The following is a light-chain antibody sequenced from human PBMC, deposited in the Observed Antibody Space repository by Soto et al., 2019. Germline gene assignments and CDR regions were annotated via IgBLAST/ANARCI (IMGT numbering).Light chain of an antibody. Sequence: IQLTQSPSSLSASVGDRVTITCRASQGISSYLAWYQQKPGKAPKLLIYAASTLQSGVPSRFSGSGSGTDFTLTISSLQPEDFATYYCQQLNSYPRVTFGPGTRWISN. J-gene: IGKJ3*01. CDR3: QQLNSYPRVT. CDR1: QGISSY. V-gene: IGKV1-9*01. CDR2: AAS.